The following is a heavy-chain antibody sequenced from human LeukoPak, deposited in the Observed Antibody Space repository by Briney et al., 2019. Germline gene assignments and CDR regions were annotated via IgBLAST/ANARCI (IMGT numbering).Heavy chain of an antibody. CDR3: ARERIERYTYASSDFDY. Sequence: SETLSLTCSVSGASINNYYWSWIRQPAGKGLEWIGRVFASGNTKYNPSLESRVIMSIDTSKNEFSLRLTSVTAADTALYYCARERIERYTYASSDFDYWGRGTLVTVSS. CDR2: VFASGNT. V-gene: IGHV4-4*07. CDR1: GASINNYY. D-gene: IGHD5-18*01. J-gene: IGHJ4*02.